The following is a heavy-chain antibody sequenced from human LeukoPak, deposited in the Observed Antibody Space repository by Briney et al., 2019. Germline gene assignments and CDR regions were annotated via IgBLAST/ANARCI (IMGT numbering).Heavy chain of an antibody. D-gene: IGHD5-18*01. CDR2: IYSGGST. V-gene: IGHV3-53*01. Sequence: GGSLRLSCAASGFTLSSNYMSWVRQAPGKGLEWVSVIYSGGSTYYADSVKGRFTISRDNSKNTLYLQMNSLRAEDTAVYYCARVQSYSYALDYWGQGTLVTVSS. CDR1: GFTLSSNY. J-gene: IGHJ4*02. CDR3: ARVQSYSYALDY.